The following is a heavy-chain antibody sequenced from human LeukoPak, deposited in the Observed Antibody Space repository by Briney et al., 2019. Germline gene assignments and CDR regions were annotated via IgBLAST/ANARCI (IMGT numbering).Heavy chain of an antibody. V-gene: IGHV4-38-2*02. CDR2: IYHSGST. CDR1: GYSISSGYY. J-gene: IGHJ4*02. Sequence: SETLSPTCTVFGYSISSGYYWGWIRQPPGKGLEWIGSIYHSGSTYYNPSLKSRVTISVDTSKNQFSLKLSSVTAADTAVYYCAREAPYSTDYYDSSGYSAFDYWGQGTLVTVSS. D-gene: IGHD3-22*01. CDR3: AREAPYSTDYYDSSGYSAFDY.